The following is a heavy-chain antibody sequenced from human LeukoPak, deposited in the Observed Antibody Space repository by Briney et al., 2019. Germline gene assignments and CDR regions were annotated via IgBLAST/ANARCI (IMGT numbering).Heavy chain of an antibody. Sequence: PGGSLRLSCAASGFTVSSNCMSWVRQAPGKGLEWASIIYSGGSTNYADSVKGRFTISTHNSKNTPYLHMNSLRAEDTAVYYCATSVGRYYFDYWGQGALVTVSS. J-gene: IGHJ4*02. D-gene: IGHD2-15*01. CDR3: ATSVGRYYFDY. CDR2: IYSGGST. CDR1: GFTVSSNC. V-gene: IGHV3-53*01.